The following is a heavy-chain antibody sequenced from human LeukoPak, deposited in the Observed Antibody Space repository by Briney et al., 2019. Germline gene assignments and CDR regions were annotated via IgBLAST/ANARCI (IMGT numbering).Heavy chain of an antibody. Sequence: GGSLRLSCAASGFIVGENYMSWVRQAPGKGLEWVSTVYSGGLTFYADPVKGRFTISRDNSKNTLYLQMSSLRAEDTAVYYCVRDRWPGLGDFWGQGTTVTVSS. CDR2: VYSGGLT. V-gene: IGHV3-66*01. CDR3: VRDRWPGLGDF. CDR1: GFIVGENY. J-gene: IGHJ6*02. D-gene: IGHD6-19*01.